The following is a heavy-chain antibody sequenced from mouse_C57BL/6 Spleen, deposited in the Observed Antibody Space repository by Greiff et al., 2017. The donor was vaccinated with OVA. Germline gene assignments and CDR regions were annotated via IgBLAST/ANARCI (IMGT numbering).Heavy chain of an antibody. J-gene: IGHJ4*01. Sequence: QVQLQQSGPALVKPGASVKISCKASGYAFSSSWMNWVKQRPGKGLEWIGRLYPGDGDTKYNGKFKGKATLTADKSSSTAYMQLSSLTSEDSAVYFCARGIYYGNYDYSMDYWGQGTSVTVSS. CDR1: GYAFSSSW. D-gene: IGHD2-1*01. V-gene: IGHV1-82*01. CDR3: ARGIYYGNYDYSMDY. CDR2: LYPGDGDT.